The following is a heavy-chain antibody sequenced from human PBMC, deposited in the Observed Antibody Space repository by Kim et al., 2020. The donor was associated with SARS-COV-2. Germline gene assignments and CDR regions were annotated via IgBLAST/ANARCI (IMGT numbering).Heavy chain of an antibody. CDR1: GYTFTSYG. CDR2: ISAYNGNT. V-gene: IGHV1-18*04. CDR3: ARALDFNSSSWYAVVSPWGSHPNYGMDV. Sequence: ASVKVSCKASGYTFTSYGISWVRQAPGQGLEWMGWISAYNGNTNYAQKLQGRVTMTTDTSTSTAYMELRSLRSDDTAVYYCARALDFNSSSWYAVVSPWGSHPNYGMDVWGQGTTVTVSS. D-gene: IGHD6-13*01. J-gene: IGHJ6*02.